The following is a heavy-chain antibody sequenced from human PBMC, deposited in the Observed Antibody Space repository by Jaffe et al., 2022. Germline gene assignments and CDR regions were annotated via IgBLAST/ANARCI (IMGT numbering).Heavy chain of an antibody. J-gene: IGHJ3*02. CDR3: AKVQRRYCSGGSCYRDAFDI. D-gene: IGHD2-15*01. V-gene: IGHV3-30*02. CDR2: IRYDGSNK. CDR1: GFTFSSYG. Sequence: QVQLVESGGGVVQPGGSLRLSCAASGFTFSSYGMHWVRQAPGKGLEWVAFIRYDGSNKYYADSVKGRFTISRDNSKNTLYLQMNSLRAEDTAVYYCAKVQRRYCSGGSCYRDAFDIWGQGTMVTVSS.